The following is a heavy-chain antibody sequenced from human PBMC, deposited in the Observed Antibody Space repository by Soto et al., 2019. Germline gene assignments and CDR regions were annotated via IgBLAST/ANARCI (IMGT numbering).Heavy chain of an antibody. Sequence: SLTCTVSGGSISSSSYYWGWIRQPPGKGLEWIGSIYYSGSTYYNPSLKSRVTISVDTSKNQFSLKLISVTAADTAKYFCAREGNLGRWLQPLDFWGQGTLVTVSS. V-gene: IGHV4-39*07. CDR2: IYYSGST. CDR1: GGSISSSSYY. CDR3: AREGNLGRWLQPLDF. J-gene: IGHJ4*02. D-gene: IGHD5-12*01.